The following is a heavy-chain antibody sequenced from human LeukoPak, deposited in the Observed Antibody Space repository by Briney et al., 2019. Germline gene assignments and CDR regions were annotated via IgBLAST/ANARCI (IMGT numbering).Heavy chain of an antibody. CDR3: ARDACVSCGGDCCHDP. Sequence: ASVKVSCKASGYTFTNYGISWVRQAPGQGLEWMAWISAYNGDTRYAQKFQGRVILTTETSTTTAYMKLRNLRSDDTAVYYCARDACVSCGGDCCHDPWGQGTLVTVSS. CDR2: ISAYNGDT. CDR1: GYTFTNYG. D-gene: IGHD2-21*02. V-gene: IGHV1-18*01. J-gene: IGHJ5*02.